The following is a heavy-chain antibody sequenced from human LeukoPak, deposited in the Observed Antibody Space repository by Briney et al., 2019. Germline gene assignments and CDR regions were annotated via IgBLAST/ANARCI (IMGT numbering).Heavy chain of an antibody. CDR2: IYYSGST. D-gene: IGHD1-26*01. V-gene: IGHV4-31*03. CDR3: ARVVVGATHYFDY. CDR1: GGSISSGGYY. J-gene: IGHJ4*02. Sequence: SQTLSLTCTVSGGSISSGGYYWSWIRQHPGKGLEWIGYIYYSGSTYYNPSLKSRVTISVDTSKNQFSLKLNSVTAADTAVYYCARVVVGATHYFDYWGQGTLVTVSS.